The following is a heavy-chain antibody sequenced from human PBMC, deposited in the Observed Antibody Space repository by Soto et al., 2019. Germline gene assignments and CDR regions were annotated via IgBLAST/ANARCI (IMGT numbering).Heavy chain of an antibody. Sequence: QVQVVQSGAEVKKPGASVKVSCKTSGYTFTSYDISWVRQAPGQGLEWMGWISGYNGNTNYAQKLQGRVTMTTDTSPSTAYLELRSLRSDDTAVYYCARESATTHDGFDIWGQGTMVIVSS. V-gene: IGHV1-18*01. CDR1: GYTFTSYD. CDR2: ISGYNGNT. D-gene: IGHD4-17*01. J-gene: IGHJ3*02. CDR3: ARESATTHDGFDI.